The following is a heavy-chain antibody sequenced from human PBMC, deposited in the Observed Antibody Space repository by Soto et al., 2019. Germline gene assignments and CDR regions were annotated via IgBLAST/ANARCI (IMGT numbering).Heavy chain of an antibody. J-gene: IGHJ4*02. V-gene: IGHV4-39*01. Sequence: SETLSLTCTVSGGSISSSSYYWGWIRQPPGKGLEWIGSIYYSGSTYYNPSLKSRVTISVDTSKNQFSLKLSSVTAADTAVYYCASVRYCSGGSCCHFDYWGQGTLVTVSS. CDR1: GGSISSSSYY. CDR2: IYYSGST. D-gene: IGHD2-15*01. CDR3: ASVRYCSGGSCCHFDY.